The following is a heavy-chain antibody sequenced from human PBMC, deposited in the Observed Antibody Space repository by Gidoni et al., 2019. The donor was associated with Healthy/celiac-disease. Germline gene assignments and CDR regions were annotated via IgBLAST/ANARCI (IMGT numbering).Heavy chain of an antibody. CDR1: GGTFSSYA. V-gene: IGHV1-69*01. CDR2: IIPIFGTA. D-gene: IGHD3-10*01. Sequence: QVQLVQSGAEVKKPGSSVKVSCKASGGTFSSYAISWVRQAPGQGLEWMGGIIPIFGTANYAQKFQGRVTITADESTSTAYMELSSLRSEDTAVYYCARGYPPVRSNMVRGVNTQIQFDYWGQGTLVTVSS. CDR3: ARGYPPVRSNMVRGVNTQIQFDY. J-gene: IGHJ4*02.